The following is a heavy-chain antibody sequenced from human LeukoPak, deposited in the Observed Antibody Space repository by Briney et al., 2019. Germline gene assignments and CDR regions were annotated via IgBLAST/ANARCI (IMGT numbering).Heavy chain of an antibody. CDR2: IRYDGSNK. D-gene: IGHD3-16*01. J-gene: IGHJ4*02. Sequence: PGGSLRLSCAASGFTFSSYGMHWVRQAPGKGLEWVAFIRYDGSNKYYADSVKGRFTISRDNSKNTLYLQMNSLRAEDTAVYYCAKDSLAWVLITFGGIDYWGQGTLVTVSS. V-gene: IGHV3-30*02. CDR3: AKDSLAWVLITFGGIDY. CDR1: GFTFSSYG.